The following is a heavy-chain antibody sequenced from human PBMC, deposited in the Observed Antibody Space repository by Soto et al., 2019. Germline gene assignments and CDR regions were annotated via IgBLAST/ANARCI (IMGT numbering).Heavy chain of an antibody. Sequence: EVQLLESGGGLVQPGGSLRLSCAASGFTFSSYAMSWVRQAPGKGLEWVSAISGSGGSTYYADSVKGRFTISRDNSKNTLYLQMNSLRAEDTAVYYCANGQDIVLMVYARYWGQGTLVTVSS. J-gene: IGHJ4*02. D-gene: IGHD2-8*01. V-gene: IGHV3-23*01. CDR1: GFTFSSYA. CDR3: ANGQDIVLMVYARY. CDR2: ISGSGGST.